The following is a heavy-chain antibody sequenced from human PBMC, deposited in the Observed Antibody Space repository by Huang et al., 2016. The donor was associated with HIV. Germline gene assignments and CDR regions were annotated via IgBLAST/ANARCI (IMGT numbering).Heavy chain of an antibody. CDR1: GYTFTSYN. CDR2: MKSATGGQ. CDR3: ARGGGGRAWKTPLVWFDP. Sequence: QVQLVQSGSEFKKPGASVRISCRASGYTFTSYNVNWLRQAPGQGLAWMGWMKSATGGQSYDQAFEGRCVFSWDTSGATDFIQMTNLRADDTAVDFCARGGGGRAWKTPLVWFDPWGQGTLVTVSS. V-gene: IGHV7-4-1*02. J-gene: IGHJ5*02. D-gene: IGHD1-1*01.